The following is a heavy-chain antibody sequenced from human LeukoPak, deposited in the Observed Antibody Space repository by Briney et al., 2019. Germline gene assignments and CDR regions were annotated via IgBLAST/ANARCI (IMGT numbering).Heavy chain of an antibody. J-gene: IGHJ4*02. Sequence: PGGSLRLSCAASGFSFSRYWMHWVRQAPGKGLEWVSLIYLGGSTYYADSVKGRFTISRDNSKNTLYLQMNSLRADDTAVYYCARGQRAAASFDYWGQGTLVTVSS. CDR2: IYLGGST. CDR3: ARGQRAAASFDY. CDR1: GFSFSRYW. D-gene: IGHD6-13*01. V-gene: IGHV3-66*01.